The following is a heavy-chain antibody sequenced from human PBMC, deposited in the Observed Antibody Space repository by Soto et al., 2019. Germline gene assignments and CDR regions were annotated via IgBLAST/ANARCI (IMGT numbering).Heavy chain of an antibody. J-gene: IGHJ4*02. CDR3: AKGGGVYGSGSYYLIDY. Sequence: EVQLLESGGGLVQPGGSLRLSCAASGFTFSSYAMSWVRQAPGKGLEWVSAISGSGGSTYYADSVKGRFTISRDNSKNTLYLKMNSLSAEDTAVYYCAKGGGVYGSGSYYLIDYWGQGTLVTVSS. CDR1: GFTFSSYA. CDR2: ISGSGGST. D-gene: IGHD3-10*01. V-gene: IGHV3-23*01.